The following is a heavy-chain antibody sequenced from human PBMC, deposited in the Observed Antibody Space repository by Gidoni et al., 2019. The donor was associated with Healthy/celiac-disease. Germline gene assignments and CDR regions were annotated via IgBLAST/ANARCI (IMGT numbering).Heavy chain of an antibody. CDR2: IIPIFGTA. CDR1: GGTFSSYA. Sequence: QVQLVQSGAEVKKPGSSVKVSCKASGGTFSSYAIRWVRQAPGQGLEWMGGIIPIFGTANYAQKFQGRVTITADESTSTAYMELSSLRSEDTAVYYCAHSRYYYDSSGYYPADYWGQGTLVTVSS. J-gene: IGHJ4*02. CDR3: AHSRYYYDSSGYYPADY. V-gene: IGHV1-69*01. D-gene: IGHD3-22*01.